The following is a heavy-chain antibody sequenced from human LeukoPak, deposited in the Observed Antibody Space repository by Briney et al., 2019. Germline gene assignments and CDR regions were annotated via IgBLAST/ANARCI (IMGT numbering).Heavy chain of an antibody. CDR2: ISYDGSNK. J-gene: IGHJ4*02. CDR1: GFTFSSYG. Sequence: HPGGSLRLSCAASGFTFSSYGMHWIRQAPGKGLEWVAVISYDGSNKYYADSVKGRFTISRDNSKNTLFLQMNSLRAEDTAVYYCAKGLAYYDSSGYYPSFDHWGQGTLVTVSS. D-gene: IGHD3-22*01. V-gene: IGHV3-30*18. CDR3: AKGLAYYDSSGYYPSFDH.